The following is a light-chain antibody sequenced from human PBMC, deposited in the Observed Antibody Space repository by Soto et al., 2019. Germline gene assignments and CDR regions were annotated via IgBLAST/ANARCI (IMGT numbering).Light chain of an antibody. Sequence: QSVLTQPPSVSATPGQGVTLSCSGGDSNIGSTAVNWYQQLPGTAPKLLMDYDNQRPSGVPDRFSGSRSGTSASLAISGLQSEDEADYYCAAWDDSLNGEIFGTGTKVTVL. J-gene: IGLJ1*01. V-gene: IGLV1-44*01. CDR2: YDN. CDR1: DSNIGSTA. CDR3: AAWDDSLNGEI.